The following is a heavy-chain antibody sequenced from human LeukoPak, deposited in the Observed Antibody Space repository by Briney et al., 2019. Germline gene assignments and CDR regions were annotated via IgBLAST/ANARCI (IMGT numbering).Heavy chain of an antibody. D-gene: IGHD4-17*01. CDR2: VSGSGDNT. CDR3: AKGARDYGDYEPIDY. CDR1: GFTFSNYA. V-gene: IGHV3-23*01. Sequence: PGGSLRLSCAASGFTFSNYAMSWVRQAPGKGLEWVSTVSGSGDNTYYADSVKGRFAISRDNSKNTLYLQMSSLRAEDTAVYYCAKGARDYGDYEPIDYWGQGTLVTVSS. J-gene: IGHJ4*02.